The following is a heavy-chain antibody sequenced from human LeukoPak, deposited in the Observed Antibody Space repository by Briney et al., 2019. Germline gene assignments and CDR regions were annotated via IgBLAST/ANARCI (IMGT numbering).Heavy chain of an antibody. Sequence: PGGSLRLSCAASGFTFSSYEMNWVRQAPGKGLEWVSYISSSGSTIYYADSVKGRFTISRDNAKNSLYLQMNSLGAEDTAVYYCARDPYSGSYGADYYYHMDVWGKGTTVTISS. J-gene: IGHJ6*03. CDR3: ARDPYSGSYGADYYYHMDV. CDR1: GFTFSSYE. D-gene: IGHD1-26*01. CDR2: ISSSGSTI. V-gene: IGHV3-48*03.